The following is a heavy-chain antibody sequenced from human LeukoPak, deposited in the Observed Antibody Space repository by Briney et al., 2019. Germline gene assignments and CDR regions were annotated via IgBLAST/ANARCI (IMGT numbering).Heavy chain of an antibody. CDR3: PAEDGIRYLSR. D-gene: IGHD3-9*01. J-gene: IGHJ4*02. CDR1: GGSTSSYY. CDR2: IYTSGST. Sequence: SETLSLTCTVSGGSTSSYYWSWIRQPAGKGLEGIGRIYTSGSTNYHPSLKSRVPMSVDTSKNQFSLKLSSVTAADTAVYFFPAEDGIRYLSRWGQGTLVTVSS. V-gene: IGHV4-4*07.